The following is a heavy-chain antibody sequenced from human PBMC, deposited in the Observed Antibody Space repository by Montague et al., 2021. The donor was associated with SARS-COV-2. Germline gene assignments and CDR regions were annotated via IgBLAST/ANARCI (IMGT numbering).Heavy chain of an antibody. CDR3: ARVGLFSYLDY. CDR1: GTSIRSGGYY. CDR2: IFHTGRA. V-gene: IGHV4-31*03. J-gene: IGHJ4*02. Sequence: TLSLTCTVSGTSIRSGGYYWTWIRQHPGKGLEWVGYIFHTGRAYYNPSLETRVNISVDTSNNLFSLRLSSVTAADTAMYFCARVGLFSYLDYWGQGTRVTVSS. D-gene: IGHD2/OR15-2a*01.